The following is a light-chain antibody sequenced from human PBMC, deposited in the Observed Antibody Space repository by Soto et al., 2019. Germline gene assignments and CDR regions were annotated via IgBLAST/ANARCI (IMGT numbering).Light chain of an antibody. Sequence: DIQMTQSPSSLSASVGDRVTIPCRASQGISNHLAWYQQKPGKLPKLLVYAASTLQSGVPSRFSGSGSGTDFNLTISSLQPEDVATYYCQKYNSAPPWTFGQGTKVEIK. CDR1: QGISNH. J-gene: IGKJ1*01. CDR2: AAS. CDR3: QKYNSAPPWT. V-gene: IGKV1-27*01.